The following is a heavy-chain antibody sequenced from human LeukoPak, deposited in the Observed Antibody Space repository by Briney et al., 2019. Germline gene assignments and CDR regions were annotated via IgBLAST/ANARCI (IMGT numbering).Heavy chain of an antibody. Sequence: GGSLRLSCAASGFTVSSNYMSWVRQAPGKGLEWVSVIYSGGSTYYADSVKGRFTISRDNSKNTLYLQVNSLRAEDTAVYYCAKAISTSFWYYFDYWGRGALVTVSS. J-gene: IGHJ4*02. V-gene: IGHV3-53*01. CDR3: AKAISTSFWYYFDY. CDR2: IYSGGST. CDR1: GFTVSSNY. D-gene: IGHD2-2*01.